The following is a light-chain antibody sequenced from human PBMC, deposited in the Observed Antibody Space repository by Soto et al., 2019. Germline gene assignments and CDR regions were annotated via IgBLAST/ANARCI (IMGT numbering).Light chain of an antibody. CDR1: QDISDF. V-gene: IGKV1-27*01. Sequence: DIQMTQSPSSLSASVGDRVTITCRASQDISDFLAWYQQKPGQVPNLLIYAASTLQSGVPSRVRGSGSGTDFTRTITGLQPADFATYYWQNYNGPPWTFGQGTTVDIK. CDR3: QNYNGPPWT. CDR2: AAS. J-gene: IGKJ1*01.